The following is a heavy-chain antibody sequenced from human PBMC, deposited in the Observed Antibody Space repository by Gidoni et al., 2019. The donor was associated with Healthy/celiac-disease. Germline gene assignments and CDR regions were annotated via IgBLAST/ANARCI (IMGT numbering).Heavy chain of an antibody. Sequence: QMPLVQSGPEVKKPETSVKVSCKASGFTFTSSAVQWVRQARGQRLEWIGWIVVGSGNTNYAQKFQERVTITRDMSTSTAYMELSSLRSEDTAVYYCAATNYDSSGYLGYYGMDVWGQGTTVTVSS. CDR1: GFTFTSSA. CDR3: AATNYDSSGYLGYYGMDV. CDR2: IVVGSGNT. J-gene: IGHJ6*02. D-gene: IGHD3-22*01. V-gene: IGHV1-58*01.